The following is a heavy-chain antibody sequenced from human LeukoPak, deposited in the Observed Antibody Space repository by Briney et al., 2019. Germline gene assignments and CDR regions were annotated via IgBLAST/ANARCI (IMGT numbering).Heavy chain of an antibody. J-gene: IGHJ5*02. CDR2: VSAYNGNT. CDR1: GYTFTSYG. D-gene: IGHD5-18*01. CDR3: ARIQLWLLGDRRWFDP. Sequence: ASVKVSCKASGYTFTSYGISWVRQAPGQGLEWMGWVSAYNGNTNYAQKLQGRVTMTTDTSTSTAYMELRSLRSDDTAVYCCARIQLWLLGDRRWFDPWGQETLVTVSS. V-gene: IGHV1-18*01.